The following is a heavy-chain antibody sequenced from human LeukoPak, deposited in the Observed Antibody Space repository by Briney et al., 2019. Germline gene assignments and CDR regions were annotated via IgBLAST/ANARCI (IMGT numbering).Heavy chain of an antibody. CDR2: IYTSGST. CDR3: ARDRVSSWYLGFDY. J-gene: IGHJ4*02. CDR1: GGSISSYY. Sequence: KTSETLSLTCTVSGGSISSYYWSWIRQPAGKGLEWIGRIYTSGSTNYNPSLKSRVTMSVDTSKNQFSLELSSVTAADTAVYYCARDRVSSWYLGFDYWGQGTLVTVSS. D-gene: IGHD6-13*01. V-gene: IGHV4-4*07.